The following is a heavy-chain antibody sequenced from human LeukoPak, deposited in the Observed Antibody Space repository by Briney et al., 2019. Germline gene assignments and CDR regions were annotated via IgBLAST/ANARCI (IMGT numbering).Heavy chain of an antibody. V-gene: IGHV3-23*01. CDR3: AKDVKGCSSTSCRYYFDY. CDR1: GFTFSSYA. Sequence: GGSLRLSCAASGFTFSSYAMSWVRQAPGKGLEWVSAISGSGGSTYYADSVKGRFTISRDNSKNTLYLQMNSLRAEDTAVYYCAKDVKGCSSTSCRYYFDYWGQGTLVTVSS. D-gene: IGHD2-2*01. J-gene: IGHJ4*02. CDR2: ISGSGGST.